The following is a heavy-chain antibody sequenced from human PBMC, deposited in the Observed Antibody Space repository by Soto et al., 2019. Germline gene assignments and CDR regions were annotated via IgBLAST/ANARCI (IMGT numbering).Heavy chain of an antibody. J-gene: IGHJ4*02. Sequence: SETLSLTCTVSGGSISSGGYYWSWIRQHPGKGLEWIGYIYYSGSTYYNPSLKSRVTISVDTSKNQFSLKLSSVTAADTAVYYCARVTTLNCSGGSCYSFFDYWGQGTLVTVSS. V-gene: IGHV4-31*03. D-gene: IGHD2-15*01. CDR2: IYYSGST. CDR3: ARVTTLNCSGGSCYSFFDY. CDR1: GGSISSGGYY.